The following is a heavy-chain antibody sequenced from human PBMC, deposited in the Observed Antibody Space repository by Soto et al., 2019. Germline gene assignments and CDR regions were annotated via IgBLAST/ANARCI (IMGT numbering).Heavy chain of an antibody. D-gene: IGHD5-18*01. CDR2: ISSSSSTI. V-gene: IGHV3-48*02. Sequence: GGSLRLSCAASGFTFSSYSMNWVRQAPGKGLEWVSYISSSSSTIYYADSVKGRFTISRDNAKNSLYLQMNSLRDEDTAVYYCARDGARGYSYAIFDYWGQGTLVTVSS. J-gene: IGHJ4*02. CDR1: GFTFSSYS. CDR3: ARDGARGYSYAIFDY.